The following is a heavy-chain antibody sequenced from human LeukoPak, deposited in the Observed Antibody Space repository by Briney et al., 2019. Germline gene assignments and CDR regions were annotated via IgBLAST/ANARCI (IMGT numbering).Heavy chain of an antibody. D-gene: IGHD3-22*01. V-gene: IGHV4-31*03. CDR2: IYYSGST. Sequence: SETLSLTCTVSGGSISSGGYYWSWIRQHPGKGLEWIGYIYYSGSTSYHPSLKSRVSISFDTSKNQFSLKLTSVTAADTAVYYCAREMDYYDSGGYYLQWFDPWGQGTLVTVSS. CDR3: AREMDYYDSGGYYLQWFDP. CDR1: GGSISSGGYY. J-gene: IGHJ5*02.